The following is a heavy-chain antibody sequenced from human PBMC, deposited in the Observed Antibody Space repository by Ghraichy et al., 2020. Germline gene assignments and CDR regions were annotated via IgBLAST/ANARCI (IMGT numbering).Heavy chain of an antibody. J-gene: IGHJ1*01. CDR3: ARQGSSSSVYFRH. CDR1: GGSISSSSYY. D-gene: IGHD6-6*01. CDR2: IYYTGNT. Sequence: SQTLSLTCTVSGGSISSSSYYWGWIRQPPGKGLEWIGSIYYTGNTYYNPSLKSRVTISVDTSKNQFSLKLSSVTAADTAVYYCARQGSSSSVYFRHWGQGTLVTVSS. V-gene: IGHV4-39*01.